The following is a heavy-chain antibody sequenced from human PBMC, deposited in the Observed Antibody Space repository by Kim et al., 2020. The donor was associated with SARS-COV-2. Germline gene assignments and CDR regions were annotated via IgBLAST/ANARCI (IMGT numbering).Heavy chain of an antibody. D-gene: IGHD2-2*01. CDR2: ISAYFGKT. CDR3: AREEGVVRDNRPHFDY. CDR1: GYTFTSYG. J-gene: IGHJ4*02. Sequence: ASVKVSCKASGYTFTSYGISWVRQAPGQGLEWMGWISAYFGKTNYAQKLQGRVTMTTDTSTSTAYMELRSLRSDDTAVYYCAREEGVVRDNRPHFDYWGQGTLVTVSS. V-gene: IGHV1-18*04.